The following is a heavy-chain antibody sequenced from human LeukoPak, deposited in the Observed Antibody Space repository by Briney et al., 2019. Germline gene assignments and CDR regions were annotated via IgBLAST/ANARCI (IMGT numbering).Heavy chain of an antibody. CDR2: IYTSGST. CDR1: GVAISSGSYY. V-gene: IGHV4-61*02. CDR3: ARLVVVAATGYYYGMDV. J-gene: IGHJ6*02. Sequence: SETLSLTCTVSGVAISSGSYYWSWIRQPAGKDLEWIGRIYTSGSTNYNPSLKSRVTISVDTSKNQFSLKLSSVTAADTAVYYCARLVVVAATGYYYGMDVWGQGTTVTVSS. D-gene: IGHD2-15*01.